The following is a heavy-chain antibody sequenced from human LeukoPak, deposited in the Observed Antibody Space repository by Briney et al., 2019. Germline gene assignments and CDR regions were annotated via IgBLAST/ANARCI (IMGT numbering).Heavy chain of an antibody. CDR3: ARDQISSSGWYRDNYFDY. V-gene: IGHV3-30-3*01. CDR2: ISYDGSNK. CDR1: GFTFSSYA. D-gene: IGHD6-19*01. J-gene: IGHJ4*02. Sequence: GGSLRLSCAASGFTFSSYAMHWVRQAPGKGLEWVAVISYDGSNKYYADSVKGRFTISRDNSKNTLYLQMNSLRAEDTAVYYCARDQISSSGWYRDNYFDYWGQGTLVTASS.